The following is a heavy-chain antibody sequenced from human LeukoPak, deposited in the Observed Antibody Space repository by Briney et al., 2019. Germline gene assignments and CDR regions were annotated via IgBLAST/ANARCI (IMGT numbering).Heavy chain of an antibody. V-gene: IGHV4-4*07. D-gene: IGHD3-16*01. Sequence: PSETLSLTCTVSGGSVSNWYWSWIRQPAGKGLEWIGRIFISGNTNYNSSLKSRVTISVDKSKNQVSLKLTSVTAADTAVYYCATGDRKLDFWGPGTLVTVPS. CDR1: GGSVSNWY. CDR3: ATGDRKLDF. CDR2: IFISGNT. J-gene: IGHJ2*01.